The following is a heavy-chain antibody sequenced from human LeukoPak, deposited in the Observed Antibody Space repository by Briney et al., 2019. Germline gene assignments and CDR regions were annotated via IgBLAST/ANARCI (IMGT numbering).Heavy chain of an antibody. CDR3: ARALQGNYDSSGYYPSVDY. CDR2: INPNSGGT. Sequence: GASVKVSCKASGYTFTGYYMHWVRQAPGQGLEWMGWINPNSGGTNYAQKFQGRVTMTRDTSISTAYMELSRLRSDDTAVYYCARALQGNYDSSGYYPSVDYWGQGTLVTVSS. CDR1: GYTFTGYY. J-gene: IGHJ4*02. V-gene: IGHV1-2*02. D-gene: IGHD3-22*01.